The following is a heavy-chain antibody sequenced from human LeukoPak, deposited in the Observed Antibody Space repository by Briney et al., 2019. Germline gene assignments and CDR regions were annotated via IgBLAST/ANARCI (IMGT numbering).Heavy chain of an antibody. CDR2: IYYSGST. Sequence: SETLSLTCTVSGGSLSSGDYYWSWIRQPPGKGLEWIGYIYYSGSTYYNPSLKSRVTISVDTSKNQFSLKLSSVTAADTAVYYCASLYDFWSGYSNWFDPWGQGTLVTVSS. J-gene: IGHJ5*02. D-gene: IGHD3-3*01. CDR3: ASLYDFWSGYSNWFDP. CDR1: GGSLSSGDYY. V-gene: IGHV4-30-4*01.